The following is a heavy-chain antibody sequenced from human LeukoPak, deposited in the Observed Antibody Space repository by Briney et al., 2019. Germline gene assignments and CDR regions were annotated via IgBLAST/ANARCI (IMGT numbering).Heavy chain of an antibody. V-gene: IGHV1-2*02. CDR2: INPNSGGT. D-gene: IGHD3-22*01. J-gene: IGHJ4*02. CDR1: GYTFTDYY. Sequence: ASVTVSFTASGYTFTDYYMHWVRQAPGQGLEGMGWINPNSGGTNYAQKFQGRVTMTRDTSISTAYMELSRLRSDDTAVYYCARDPYYYDSSGYYYRLFDYWGQGTLVTVSS. CDR3: ARDPYYYDSSGYYYRLFDY.